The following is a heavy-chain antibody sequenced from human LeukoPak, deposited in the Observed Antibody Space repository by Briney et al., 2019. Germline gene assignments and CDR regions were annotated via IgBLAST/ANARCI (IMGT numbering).Heavy chain of an antibody. J-gene: IGHJ4*02. CDR3: ARALSYSYGSMDF. V-gene: IGHV3-21*01. CDR1: VFTFSSYS. D-gene: IGHD5-18*01. Sequence: GGSLRLSCAASVFTFSSYSMNWVRQAPGKGLEWVSSISSGSKYIYNADSVKGRFTISRDNAKNSLYLQMNTLRAEDTAVYYCARALSYSYGSMDFWGQGTLVIVPS. CDR2: ISSGSKYI.